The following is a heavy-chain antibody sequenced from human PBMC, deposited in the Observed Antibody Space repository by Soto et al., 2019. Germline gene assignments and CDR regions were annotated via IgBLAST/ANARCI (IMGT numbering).Heavy chain of an antibody. CDR1: GGTFGNSA. V-gene: IGHV1-69*12. CDR2: IIPIFPTP. J-gene: IGHJ6*02. Sequence: QVQLVQSGAEVKKPGSSVTVSCKASGGTFGNSAISWVRQAPGQGLEWMGGIIPIFPTPAYAQKFQGRVTITADDSTSTAYMELTSLRSEDTAVYYCARDKDRQQLGGNYYYGIDVWGQGTTVTVSS. D-gene: IGHD3-3*02. CDR3: ARDKDRQQLGGNYYYGIDV.